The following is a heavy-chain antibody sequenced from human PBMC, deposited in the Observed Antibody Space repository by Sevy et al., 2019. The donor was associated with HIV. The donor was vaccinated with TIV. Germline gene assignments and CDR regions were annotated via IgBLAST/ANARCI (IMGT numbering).Heavy chain of an antibody. Sequence: ASVKVSCKASGYTFTFYDINWVRQATGQGLEWVEWMNPNSGNTGYAQKFQGRVTMTRNTSISTAYMELSSLRSEDTAVFNCARGASLYSSSIIEYDYWGQGTLVTVSS. J-gene: IGHJ4*02. CDR1: GYTFTFYD. CDR2: MNPNSGNT. D-gene: IGHD6-6*01. V-gene: IGHV1-8*01. CDR3: ARGASLYSSSIIEYDY.